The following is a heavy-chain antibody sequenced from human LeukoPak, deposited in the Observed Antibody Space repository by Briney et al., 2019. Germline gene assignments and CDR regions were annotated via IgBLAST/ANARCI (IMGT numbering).Heavy chain of an antibody. D-gene: IGHD1-14*01. J-gene: IGHJ6*03. Sequence: GGSLRLSCAASGFFFDTFWMSWVRQAPGKGLEWVANIKQDGNEKYYVDSVKGRFTISRDNAKNSLYLQMNSLRAEGTAVYYCARVGRGFAPEGKSSGAPYYFYYMAVWGKGTTVTVSS. CDR3: ARVGRGFAPEGKSSGAPYYFYYMAV. CDR1: GFFFDTFW. CDR2: IKQDGNEK. V-gene: IGHV3-7*01.